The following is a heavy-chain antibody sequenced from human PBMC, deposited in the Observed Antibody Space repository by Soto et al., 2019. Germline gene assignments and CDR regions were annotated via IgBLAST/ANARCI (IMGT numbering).Heavy chain of an antibody. CDR1: GGTFSSYA. J-gene: IGHJ4*02. Sequence: QVQLVQYVAEGKKPGSSVKVSCKASGGTFSSYAISCVRHAPGQGLEWMGGIIPMCGTENYAQKFQGRVTLTADKSTSTADMELSSLRSEDTAVYYCASSRGLRPNYFDYWGQGTLVTVSS. D-gene: IGHD2-15*01. CDR2: IIPMCGTE. V-gene: IGHV1-69*06. CDR3: ASSRGLRPNYFDY.